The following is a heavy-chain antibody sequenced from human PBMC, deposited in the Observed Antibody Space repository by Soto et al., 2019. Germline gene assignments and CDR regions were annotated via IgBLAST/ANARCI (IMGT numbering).Heavy chain of an antibody. J-gene: IGHJ4*02. CDR3: ARESTTTDFDY. Sequence: EVQLVESGGGLVNPGGSLRLSGAAFGFTFSSYSMNWVRQAPGKGLEWVSSISSSSSYIYYADSVKGRFTISRDNAKNSLYLQMNSLRAEDTAVYYCARESTTTDFDYWGQGTLVTVSS. CDR2: ISSSSSYI. D-gene: IGHD5-12*01. CDR1: GFTFSSYS. V-gene: IGHV3-21*01.